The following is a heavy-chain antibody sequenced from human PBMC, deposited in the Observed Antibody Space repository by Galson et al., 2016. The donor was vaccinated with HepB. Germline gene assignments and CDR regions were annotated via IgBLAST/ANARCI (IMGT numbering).Heavy chain of an antibody. CDR1: GYTFTGYY. CDR2: INPNSGGT. CDR3: ARGGTSITMLVVANGWFGP. V-gene: IGHV1-2*02. D-gene: IGHD3-22*01. Sequence: SVKVSCKASGYTFTGYYMHWVRQAPGQGLEWMGWINPNSGGTNYAQKFQGRVTMTRDTSISTAYMELSRLRSDDTAVYYCARGGTSITMLVVANGWFGPWGQGTLVTVSS. J-gene: IGHJ5*02.